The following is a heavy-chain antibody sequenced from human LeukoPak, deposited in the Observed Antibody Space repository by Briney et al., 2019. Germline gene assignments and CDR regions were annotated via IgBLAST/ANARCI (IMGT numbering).Heavy chain of an antibody. V-gene: IGHV1-18*01. J-gene: IGHJ6*02. CDR3: ARSPYKPWSSYGNYYGMDV. CDR2: ISAYNGNT. CDR1: GYTFTSYG. D-gene: IGHD3-3*01. Sequence: ASVKVSCKASGYTFTSYGISWVRQAPGQGLEWMGWISAYNGNTNYAQKLQGRVTMTTDTSTSTAYMELRSLRSDDTAVYYCARSPYKPWSSYGNYYGMDVWGQGTTVTVSS.